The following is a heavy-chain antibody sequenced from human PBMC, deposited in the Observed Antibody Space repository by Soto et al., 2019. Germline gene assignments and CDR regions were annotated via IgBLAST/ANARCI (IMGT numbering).Heavy chain of an antibody. J-gene: IGHJ6*02. Sequence: QVQLVQSGAEVKKPGASVKVSCKASGYTFTTYGITWVRQAPGQGLEWMGWISGYNNNTNYAQKVQGRDTMTKDTSTSTAYMVLRRLRSDDTAVYYCASDGSYESSGYDHGSGLDVWGPGTTVTVSS. V-gene: IGHV1-18*01. D-gene: IGHD3-22*01. CDR3: ASDGSYESSGYDHGSGLDV. CDR2: ISGYNNNT. CDR1: GYTFTTYG.